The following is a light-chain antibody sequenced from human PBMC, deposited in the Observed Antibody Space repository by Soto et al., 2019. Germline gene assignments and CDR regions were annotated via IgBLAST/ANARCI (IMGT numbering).Light chain of an antibody. Sequence: QSVLTQPPSVSGAPGQRVTISCTGSSSNIGAGYDVHWYQQLPGTAPKLLIYGDTNRPSGVPDRFSGSKSGTSASLAITWLQAEDGADYYCQSYDSSLSGWVFGGGTKLTVL. J-gene: IGLJ3*02. CDR1: SSNIGAGYD. CDR3: QSYDSSLSGWV. CDR2: GDT. V-gene: IGLV1-40*01.